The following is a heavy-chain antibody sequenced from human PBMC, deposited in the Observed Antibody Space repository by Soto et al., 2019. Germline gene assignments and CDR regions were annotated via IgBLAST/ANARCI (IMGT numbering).Heavy chain of an antibody. CDR1: GYTFTGYY. CDR3: ARILGNSKTRNFDY. J-gene: IGHJ4*02. Sequence: ASVKVSCKASGYTFTGYYMHWVLQAPGQGLEWMGWINPNSGGTNYAQKFQGRVTMTRDTSISTAYMELSRLRSDDTAVYYCARILGNSKTRNFDYWGQGTLVTVSS. D-gene: IGHD1-1*01. CDR2: INPNSGGT. V-gene: IGHV1-2*02.